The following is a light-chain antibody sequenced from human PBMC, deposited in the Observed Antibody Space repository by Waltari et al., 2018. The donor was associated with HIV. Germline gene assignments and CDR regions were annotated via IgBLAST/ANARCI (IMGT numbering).Light chain of an antibody. Sequence: DIVMTQSPDSLAVSLGERATINCKSSQSVLYSSNNKNYLAWYQQIPGQPPKLLIYWASTRESGVPDRFGGSGSGTDFTLTISSLQAEDVAVYYCQQYYSTPDTFGQGTKLEIK. V-gene: IGKV4-1*01. CDR2: WAS. CDR1: QSVLYSSNNKNY. CDR3: QQYYSTPDT. J-gene: IGKJ2*01.